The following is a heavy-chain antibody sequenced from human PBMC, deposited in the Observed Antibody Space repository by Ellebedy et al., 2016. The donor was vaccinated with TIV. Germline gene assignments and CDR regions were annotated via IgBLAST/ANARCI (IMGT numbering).Heavy chain of an antibody. Sequence: GGSLRLXXAASGFTFSDYGIHWVRQAPGKGLEWVAAISSDGSDKFHADSVKGRFTISRDNSNNTLYLQMNSLRPEDTAVYYCARDQCSAGGCPKWFDPWGQGTLVTVSS. J-gene: IGHJ5*02. CDR2: ISSDGSDK. CDR1: GFTFSDYG. D-gene: IGHD2-15*01. CDR3: ARDQCSAGGCPKWFDP. V-gene: IGHV3-30*19.